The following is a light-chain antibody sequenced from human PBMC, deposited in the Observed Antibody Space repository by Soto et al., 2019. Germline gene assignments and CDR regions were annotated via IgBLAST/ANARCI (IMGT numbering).Light chain of an antibody. CDR2: GNS. V-gene: IGLV1-40*01. Sequence: QSVLTQPPSVSGAPGQRVTISCTGSSSNIGAGYDVHWYQQLPGTAPKLLMYGNSNRPSVVPDRFSGSKSGTSAPLAITGLQAEDEADYYCQSYDSSLSAYVVFGGGTKLTVL. CDR1: SSNIGAGYD. J-gene: IGLJ2*01. CDR3: QSYDSSLSAYVV.